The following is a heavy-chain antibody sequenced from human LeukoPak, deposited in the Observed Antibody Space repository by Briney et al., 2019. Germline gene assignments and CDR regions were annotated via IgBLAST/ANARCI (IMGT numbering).Heavy chain of an antibody. CDR1: GYTFTGYY. Sequence: GASVKVSCKASGYTFTGYYMHWVRQAPGQGLEWMGWISAYNGNTNYAQKLQGRVTMTTDTSTSTAYMELRSLRSDDTAVYYCARDQQLWLYYFGYWGQGTLVTVSS. CDR3: ARDQQLWLYYFGY. J-gene: IGHJ4*02. D-gene: IGHD5-18*01. CDR2: ISAYNGNT. V-gene: IGHV1-18*04.